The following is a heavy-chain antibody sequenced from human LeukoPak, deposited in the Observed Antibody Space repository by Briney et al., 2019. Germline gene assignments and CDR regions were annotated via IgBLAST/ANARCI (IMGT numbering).Heavy chain of an antibody. J-gene: IGHJ4*02. CDR3: AKARGEQNGGSNY. D-gene: IGHD2-15*01. Sequence: GGSLRLSCATSGFIFSSYAMSWVRQAPGRGLEWVSSISGGGGSIYYADSVKGRFTISRDNSKNTLYLQMNSLRAEDTAVYYCAKARGEQNGGSNYWGQGTQVIVSS. V-gene: IGHV3-23*01. CDR2: ISGGGGSI. CDR1: GFIFSSYA.